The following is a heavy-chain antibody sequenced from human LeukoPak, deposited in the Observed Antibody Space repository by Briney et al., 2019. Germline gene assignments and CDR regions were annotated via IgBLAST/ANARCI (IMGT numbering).Heavy chain of an antibody. CDR1: GFTVSSNY. D-gene: IGHD3-16*01. J-gene: IGHJ4*02. CDR3: ARDAVVGPEGQGGIDY. V-gene: IGHV3-53*01. CDR2: IYSGGST. Sequence: SGGSLRLSCAASGFTVSSNYMSWVRQAPGKGLEWVSVIYSGGSTYYADSVKGRFTISRDNSKNTLYLQMNSLRAEDTAVYYYARDAVVGPEGQGGIDYWGQGTLVTVSS.